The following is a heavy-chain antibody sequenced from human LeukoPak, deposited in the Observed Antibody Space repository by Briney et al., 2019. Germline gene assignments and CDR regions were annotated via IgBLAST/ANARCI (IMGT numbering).Heavy chain of an antibody. CDR1: GFTFSNAW. Sequence: PGGSLRLSCAASGFTFSNAWMSWVRQAPGKGLEWVSGISGSGDSTYYADSVKGRFTISRDNSKNTLSLQVNSLRDEDTAVFYCAKLPGSTLNYYYYMDVWGTGTTVTVSS. J-gene: IGHJ6*03. D-gene: IGHD3-10*01. CDR2: ISGSGDST. V-gene: IGHV3-23*01. CDR3: AKLPGSTLNYYYYMDV.